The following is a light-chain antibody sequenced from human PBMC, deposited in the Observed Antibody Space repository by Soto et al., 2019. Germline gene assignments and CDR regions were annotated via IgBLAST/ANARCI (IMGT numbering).Light chain of an antibody. CDR2: GAS. Sequence: DIVLTQSPGPLSLSPGERATPSCRASQSVSSSYLAWYQQKPGPATRLLIYGASSRATGIPDRFSGSGSGTDFTLTISRLEPREFAVYYCQQRSNGFGQGTRLEIK. J-gene: IGKJ5*01. CDR1: QSVSSSY. CDR3: QQRSNG. V-gene: IGKV3D-20*02.